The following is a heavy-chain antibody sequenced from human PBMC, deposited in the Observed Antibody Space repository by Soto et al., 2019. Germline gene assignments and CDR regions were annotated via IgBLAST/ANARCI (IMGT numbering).Heavy chain of an antibody. J-gene: IGHJ3*01. CDR3: ARSPLSYDYVRQTWREVGDSFDV. Sequence: QVHLEQWGAGLLKPSETLSLTCAIYNSSLGAFHWTWIRQPPGKGLECIGELIHGGSTNYNPSLKSRVTFSLDTSKSQFSLHVMSVTAADTAVYYCARSPLSYDYVRQTWREVGDSFDVWGRGTSVTVSS. D-gene: IGHD3-10*02. V-gene: IGHV4-34*02. CDR1: NSSLGAFH. CDR2: LIHGGST.